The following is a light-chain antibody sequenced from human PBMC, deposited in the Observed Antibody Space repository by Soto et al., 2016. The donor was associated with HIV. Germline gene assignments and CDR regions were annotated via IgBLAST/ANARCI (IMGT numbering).Light chain of an antibody. CDR3: QQYNSYPLT. CDR2: AAS. Sequence: AIRMTQSPSSLSASTEDRVTITCRASQGISSYLAWYQQKPGKAPKLLIYAASTLQSGVPSRFSGSGSGTDFTLTISCLQSEDFATYYCQQYNSYPLTFGGGIKVEIK. V-gene: IGKV1-8*01. CDR1: QGISSY. J-gene: IGKJ4*01.